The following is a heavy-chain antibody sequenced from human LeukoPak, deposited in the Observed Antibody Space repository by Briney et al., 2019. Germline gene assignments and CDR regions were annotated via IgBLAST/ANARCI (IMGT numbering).Heavy chain of an antibody. V-gene: IGHV4-34*01. D-gene: IGHD3-10*01. Sequence: PSETLSLTCAVYSGSFSGYYWSWIRQPPGKGLEWIGEINHSGSTNYNPSLKSRVTISVDTSKNQFSLKLSSVTAADTAVYYCARVVYGSGSRYGMDVWGKGTTVTVSS. J-gene: IGHJ6*04. CDR1: SGSFSGYY. CDR2: INHSGST. CDR3: ARVVYGSGSRYGMDV.